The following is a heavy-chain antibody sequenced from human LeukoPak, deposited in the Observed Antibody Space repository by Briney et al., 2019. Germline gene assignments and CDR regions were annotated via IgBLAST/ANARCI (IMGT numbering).Heavy chain of an antibody. J-gene: IGHJ4*02. Sequence: GGSLRLSCAASGFTFSTYEMNWVRQAPGKGLEWVSYISSSGSTIYYADSVRGRFTISRDNAKNSLYLQMTSLRAGDTAVYYCARDGVQDGLYFDYWGQGTLVTVSS. CDR1: GFTFSTYE. D-gene: IGHD5-24*01. CDR3: ARDGVQDGLYFDY. V-gene: IGHV3-48*03. CDR2: ISSSGSTI.